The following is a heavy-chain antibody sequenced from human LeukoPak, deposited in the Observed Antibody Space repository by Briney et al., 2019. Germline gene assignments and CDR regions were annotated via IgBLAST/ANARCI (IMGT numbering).Heavy chain of an antibody. D-gene: IGHD3-10*01. V-gene: IGHV3-30-3*01. Sequence: GGSLRLSCAASGFTFSTYAMHWVRQGPGKGLEWVAVISYDGSNKYYADSVKGRFTVSRDNSKNTLYLQMSSLSAEDTAVYYCARTTTPHYYGSGSYALGYWGQGTLVTVPS. CDR2: ISYDGSNK. J-gene: IGHJ4*02. CDR1: GFTFSTYA. CDR3: ARTTTPHYYGSGSYALGY.